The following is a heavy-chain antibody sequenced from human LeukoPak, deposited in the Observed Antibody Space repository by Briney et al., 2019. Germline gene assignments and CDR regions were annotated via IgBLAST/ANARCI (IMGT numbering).Heavy chain of an antibody. J-gene: IGHJ6*02. D-gene: IGHD6-13*01. Sequence: GASVKVSCKASRYTFTSYDINWVRQATGQGLEWMGWMNPNSGNTGYAQKFQGRVTMTRNTSISTAYMELSSLRSEDTAVYYCARAPPYSSSWDYYYYYGMDVWGQGTTVTVSS. CDR2: MNPNSGNT. CDR1: RYTFTSYD. V-gene: IGHV1-8*01. CDR3: ARAPPYSSSWDYYYYYGMDV.